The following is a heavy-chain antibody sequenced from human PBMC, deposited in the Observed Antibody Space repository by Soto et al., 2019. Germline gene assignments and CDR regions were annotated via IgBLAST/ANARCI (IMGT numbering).Heavy chain of an antibody. V-gene: IGHV1-69*13. CDR3: ARGLRTGNYGMDV. D-gene: IGHD2-15*01. CDR2: IIPMFETV. Sequence: SVKVSCKASGRTFYNYAVSWVRQAPGQGVEWMGGIIPMFETVNYAQRFQGRLTIAADESTSTAHMELTSLTSADTAIYFCARGLRTGNYGMDVWCRGTTVTVCS. J-gene: IGHJ6*02. CDR1: GRTFYNYA.